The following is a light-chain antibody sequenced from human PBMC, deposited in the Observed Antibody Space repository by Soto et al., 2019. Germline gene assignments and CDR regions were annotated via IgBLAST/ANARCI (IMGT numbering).Light chain of an antibody. J-gene: IGLJ2*01. CDR1: NSNIGSSA. CDR3: AAWDDSLIAHV. CDR2: SSD. V-gene: IGLV1-44*01. Sequence: QSVLTQPPSASGTPGQMVTISCSGSNSNIGSSAVSWYQQVPGKAPKLLIYSSDYRSSGVPDRFSGSKSGTSACLAISGLQSEDEANYYSAAWDDSLIAHVFGGGTKLTVL.